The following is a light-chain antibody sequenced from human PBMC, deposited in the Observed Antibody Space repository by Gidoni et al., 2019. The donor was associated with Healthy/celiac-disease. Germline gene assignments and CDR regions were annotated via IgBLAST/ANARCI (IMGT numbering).Light chain of an antibody. J-gene: IGLJ2*01. CDR2: DDS. V-gene: IGLV3-21*03. CDR3: QVWDSSSDRGV. Sequence: SYVLTQPPSVSVAPGKTARITCGGNNIGSKSVQWYQQKPGQSPVLVVYDDSDRPPGIPERFSGSNSVNTATLTISRVEAGDEADYYCQVWDSSSDRGVFGGGTKLTVL. CDR1: NIGSKS.